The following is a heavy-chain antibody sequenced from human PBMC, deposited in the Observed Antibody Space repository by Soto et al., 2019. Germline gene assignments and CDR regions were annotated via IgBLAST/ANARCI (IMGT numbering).Heavy chain of an antibody. V-gene: IGHV3-48*02. CDR1: GFSFSSYG. J-gene: IGHJ6*02. Sequence: PGGSLRLSCAGSGFSFSSYGMIWVRQAPGKGLEWLSYISTGSSTITYADSVKGRFSISRDNAKNSLYLQMNSLRDEDTAMYYCAREDYGMDVWGHGTTVTVSS. CDR2: ISTGSSTI. CDR3: AREDYGMDV.